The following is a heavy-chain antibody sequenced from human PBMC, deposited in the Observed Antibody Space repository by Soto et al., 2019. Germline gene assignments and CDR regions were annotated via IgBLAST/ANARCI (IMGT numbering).Heavy chain of an antibody. CDR1: GASMSTYY. V-gene: IGHV4-59*03. Sequence: SETLSLTCTASGASMSTYYWNWIRQSPGKGLEWIGYIYSSGSTNYNPSLKSRVAISIDTSKKQLSLNLTSVTAADTAVYYCAKAGGGNTWSKYRFDSWGQGILVTVSS. CDR2: IYSSGST. CDR3: AKAGGGNTWSKYRFDS. J-gene: IGHJ4*01. D-gene: IGHD3-16*01.